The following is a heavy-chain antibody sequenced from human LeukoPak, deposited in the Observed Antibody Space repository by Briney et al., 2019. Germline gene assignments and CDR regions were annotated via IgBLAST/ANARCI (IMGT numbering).Heavy chain of an antibody. D-gene: IGHD3-10*01. J-gene: IGHJ3*02. CDR1: GYTFTGYY. Sequence: ASVKVSCKASGYTFTGYYMHWVRQAPGQGLEWMGWINPNSGGRNYAQKFQDRVTMTRDTSISTAYMELSSLRSDDTAVYYCARVGKILNTMVRGALVSKDGFDIWGQGTLVTVSS. V-gene: IGHV1-2*02. CDR3: ARVGKILNTMVRGALVSKDGFDI. CDR2: INPNSGGR.